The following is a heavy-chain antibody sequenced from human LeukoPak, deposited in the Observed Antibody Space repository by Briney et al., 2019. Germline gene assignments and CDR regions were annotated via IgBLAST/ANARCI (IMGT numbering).Heavy chain of an antibody. V-gene: IGHV1-2*02. CDR1: GGTFSSYA. Sequence: ASVKVSCKASGGTFSSYAISWVRQAPGQGLEWMGWINPNSGGTNYAQKFQGRVTMTRDTSISTAYMELSRLRSDDTAVYYCARDLLPAIVGATASYMDVWGKGTTVTVSS. J-gene: IGHJ6*03. CDR3: ARDLLPAIVGATASYMDV. D-gene: IGHD1-26*01. CDR2: INPNSGGT.